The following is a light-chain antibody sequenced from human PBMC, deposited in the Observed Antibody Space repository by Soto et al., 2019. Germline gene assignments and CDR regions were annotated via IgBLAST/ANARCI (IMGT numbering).Light chain of an antibody. J-gene: IGLJ3*02. CDR3: QSYDSSLSGWV. V-gene: IGLV1-40*01. Sequence: QPVLTQPPSVSGAPGQRVTISCTGSSSNIGAGYDVHWYQQLPGTAPKLLIYGNSNRPSGVPDRFSGSKSGTSASLAITGLQAEHEADYYCQSYDSSLSGWVFGGGTKVTVL. CDR2: GNS. CDR1: SSNIGAGYD.